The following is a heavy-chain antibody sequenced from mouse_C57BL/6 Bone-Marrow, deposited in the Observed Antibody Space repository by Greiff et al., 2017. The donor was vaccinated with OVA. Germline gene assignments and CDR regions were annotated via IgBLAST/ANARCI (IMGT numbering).Heavy chain of an antibody. D-gene: IGHD4-1*01. CDR2: INYDGSST. J-gene: IGHJ1*03. V-gene: IGHV5-16*01. CDR3: ARGCWDWYFDV. CDR1: GFTFSDYY. Sequence: EVHLVESEGGLVQPGSSMKLSCTASGFTFSDYYMAWVRQVPEKGLEWVANINYDGSSTYYLDSLKSRFIISRDNAKNILYLQMSSLKSEDTATYYCARGCWDWYFDVWGTGTTVTVSS.